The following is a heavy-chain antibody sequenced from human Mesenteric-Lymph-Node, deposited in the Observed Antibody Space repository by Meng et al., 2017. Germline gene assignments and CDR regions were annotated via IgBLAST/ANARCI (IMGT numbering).Heavy chain of an antibody. V-gene: IGHV6-1*01. Sequence: SQIPSLTGAISGDSVSSNSAAWNWTRQTPSRGLEWLGRTYYRYKWYNDYAVAVKSRITINPDTSKNQFSLQLNSVTPEDTAVYYCARGKSQGDNFCVYWGQGTLVTVSS. D-gene: IGHD1-1*01. J-gene: IGHJ4*02. CDR1: GDSVSSNSAA. CDR3: ARGKSQGDNFCVY. CDR2: TYYRYKWYN.